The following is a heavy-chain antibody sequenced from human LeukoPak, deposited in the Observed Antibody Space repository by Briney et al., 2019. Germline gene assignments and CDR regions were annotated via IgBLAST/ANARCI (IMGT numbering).Heavy chain of an antibody. Sequence: SETLSLTCTVSGGSISSDNNYWSWIRQPPGKGLEWIGYIHYSGSTYYNPSLKSPIIISVDTSKNQFSLKLTSVTAADTAVYYCARHLSTGNYYFDYWGQGTLVTVSS. CDR3: ARHLSTGNYYFDY. V-gene: IGHV4-30-4*08. J-gene: IGHJ4*02. CDR2: IHYSGST. D-gene: IGHD3/OR15-3a*01. CDR1: GGSISSDNNY.